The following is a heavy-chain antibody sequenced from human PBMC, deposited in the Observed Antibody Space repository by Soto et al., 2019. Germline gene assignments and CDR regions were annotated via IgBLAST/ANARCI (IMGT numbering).Heavy chain of an antibody. D-gene: IGHD3-9*01. J-gene: IGHJ4*02. CDR1: GYTFTSYD. CDR3: ARGLSYYDILTGYNDY. Sequence: QVQLVQSGAEVKKPGASVKVSCKASGYTFTSYDINWVRQATGQGLEWMGWMNANSGNTGDAQKFQGRVTMTMNTSISTAYMELSSLRSEDTAVYYCARGLSYYDILTGYNDYWGQGTLVTVSS. V-gene: IGHV1-8*01. CDR2: MNANSGNT.